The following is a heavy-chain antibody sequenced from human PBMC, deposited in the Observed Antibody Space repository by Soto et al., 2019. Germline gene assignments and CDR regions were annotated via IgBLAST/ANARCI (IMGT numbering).Heavy chain of an antibody. CDR3: AKSSVLRFLEWSL. CDR1: GFTFSSYA. CDR2: ISGSGGNT. D-gene: IGHD3-3*01. V-gene: IGHV3-23*01. J-gene: IGHJ3*01. Sequence: GGSLRLSCAASGFTFSSYAMSWVRQAPGKGLEWVSTISGSGGNTYYADSVKGRFTISRDNSKSTLYLQMNNLRAEDTAVYYCAKSSVLRFLEWSLWGQGTMVTVSS.